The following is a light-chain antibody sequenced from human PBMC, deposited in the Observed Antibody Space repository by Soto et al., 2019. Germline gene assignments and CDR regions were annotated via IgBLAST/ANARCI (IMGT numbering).Light chain of an antibody. CDR1: QGIAKD. Sequence: AIQLTQSPSSLTASVGDRVTITCRASQGIAKDLGWYQQKPGKAPRLLIFDASFLQSGVPSRFSGSGSGTDFTLTTNGLQPEHFATYYCLQNYYSFRTFGQGTKVEIK. CDR3: LQNYYSFRT. V-gene: IGKV1-6*01. CDR2: DAS. J-gene: IGKJ1*01.